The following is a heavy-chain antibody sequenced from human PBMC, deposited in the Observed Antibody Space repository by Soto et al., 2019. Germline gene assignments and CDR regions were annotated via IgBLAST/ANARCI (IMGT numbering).Heavy chain of an antibody. CDR3: ARSQGSSTSLEIYYYYYAGMDV. Sequence: QVQLVQSGAEVKKPGSSVKVSCKASGGTFSSYAISWVRQAPGQGLEWMGGIIPISGTANYAQKFQGRVTITADESTSTVYMEMSSLRSEDTAVYFCARSQGSSTSLEIYYYYYAGMDVWGQGTTVPVSS. J-gene: IGHJ6*02. V-gene: IGHV1-69*01. CDR1: GGTFSSYA. D-gene: IGHD2-2*01. CDR2: IIPISGTA.